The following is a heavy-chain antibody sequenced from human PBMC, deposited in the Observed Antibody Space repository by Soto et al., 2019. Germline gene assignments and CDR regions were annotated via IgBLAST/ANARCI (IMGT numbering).Heavy chain of an antibody. CDR3: ARDYGWAFDI. V-gene: IGHV3-48*01. Sequence: GGSLRLSCAASGFTFSSYSMNWARQAPGKGLEWVSYVSGSGSPIDYADSVKGRFTISRDNAKNSLYLQMNSLRAEDTAVYYCARDYGWAFDIWGQGTMVTVSS. CDR2: VSGSGSPI. J-gene: IGHJ3*02. D-gene: IGHD2-2*03. CDR1: GFTFSSYS.